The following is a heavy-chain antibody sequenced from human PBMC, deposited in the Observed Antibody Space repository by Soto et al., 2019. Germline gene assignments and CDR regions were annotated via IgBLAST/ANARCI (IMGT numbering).Heavy chain of an antibody. CDR2: ITGGADDT. CDR1: GFTFSTYV. Sequence: EVQLLESGGGLVQPGGSLRLSCAASGFTFSTYVMSWVRQAPGQGLEWVSAITGGADDTYNADSVRGRFTISRDNSKNTLYLQMNSLKDEDTAVYYCAKGSSNSSPYYFDYWGQGTLVTVSS. J-gene: IGHJ4*02. D-gene: IGHD2-2*01. CDR3: AKGSSNSSPYYFDY. V-gene: IGHV3-23*01.